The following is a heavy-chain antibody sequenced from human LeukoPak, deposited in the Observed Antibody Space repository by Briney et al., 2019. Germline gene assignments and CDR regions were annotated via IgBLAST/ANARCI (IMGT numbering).Heavy chain of an antibody. Sequence: SETLSLTCTVSGGSISSYYWNWIRQPPGKGLEWIGYINYSGNANYNPSLKSRVTISVDTSKNQFSLKLSSVTAADTAVYYCARMITAVATEYFDLWGRGTLVTVSS. D-gene: IGHD3-16*01. CDR1: GGSISSYY. J-gene: IGHJ2*01. V-gene: IGHV4-59*01. CDR2: INYSGNA. CDR3: ARMITAVATEYFDL.